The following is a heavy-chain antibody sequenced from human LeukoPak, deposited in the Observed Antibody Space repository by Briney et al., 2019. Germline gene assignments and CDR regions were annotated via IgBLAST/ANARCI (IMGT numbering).Heavy chain of an antibody. V-gene: IGHV4-31*03. Sequence: KTSETLSLTCTVSGGSISSGGYYWSWIRQHPGKGLEWIGYIYYSGSTYYNPSLKSRVTISVDTSKNQFSLKLSSVTAADTAVYYCARGRRERMATIYRAPREQLWGQGTLVTVSS. CDR3: ARGRRERMATIYRAPREQL. J-gene: IGHJ4*02. D-gene: IGHD5-24*01. CDR2: IYYSGST. CDR1: GGSISSGGYY.